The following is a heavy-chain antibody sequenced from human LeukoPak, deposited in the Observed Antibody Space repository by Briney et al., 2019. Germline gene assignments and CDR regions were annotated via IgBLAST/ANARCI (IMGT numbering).Heavy chain of an antibody. D-gene: IGHD3-22*01. CDR2: ISAYNGNT. V-gene: IGHV1-18*01. Sequence: ASVKVSCKASDYTFTGYGISWVRQAPGQGLEWMGWISAYNGNTNYAQKLQGRVTMTTDTSTSTAYMELRSLRSDDTAVYYCARDKVSTYYYDSSGYYYDYWGQGTLVTVSS. CDR1: DYTFTGYG. J-gene: IGHJ4*02. CDR3: ARDKVSTYYYDSSGYYYDY.